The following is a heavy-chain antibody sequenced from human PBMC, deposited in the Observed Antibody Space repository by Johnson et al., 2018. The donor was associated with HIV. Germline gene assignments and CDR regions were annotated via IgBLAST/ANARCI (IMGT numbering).Heavy chain of an antibody. CDR2: ISYDGSNK. CDR1: GFTFSNYA. J-gene: IGHJ3*02. CDR3: ARGLRGAFDI. Sequence: QVQLVESGGGVVQPGRSLRLSCAASGFTFSNYAMHWVRQAPGTGLEWVALISYDGSNKYHADSVKGRFPISRDNSKNTLYLQMNRLRAEDTAVYYCARGLRGAFDIWGQGTMVTVSS. V-gene: IGHV3-30-3*01.